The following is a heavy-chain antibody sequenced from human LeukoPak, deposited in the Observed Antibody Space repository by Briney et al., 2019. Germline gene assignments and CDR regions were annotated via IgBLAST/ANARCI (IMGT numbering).Heavy chain of an antibody. CDR3: ARAQEGSDAFDI. CDR1: GGTFSSYA. CDR2: IIPIFGTA. V-gene: IGHV1-69*13. J-gene: IGHJ3*02. Sequence: ASVKVSCKASGGTFSSYAISWVRQAPGQGLEWMGGIIPIFGTANYAQKFQGRVTITADESTSTAYMELSSLRSEDTAVYYCARAQEGSDAFDIWGQGSTVTVSS.